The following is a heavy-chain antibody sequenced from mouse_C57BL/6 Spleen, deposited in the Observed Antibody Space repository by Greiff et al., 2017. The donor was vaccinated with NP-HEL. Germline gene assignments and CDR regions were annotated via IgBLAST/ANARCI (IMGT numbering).Heavy chain of an antibody. Sequence: EVKLQQSGPGLVKPSQSLSLTCSVTVYSITSGYYWNWIRQFPGNNLEWMGYISYDGSNNSNPSLKNRISITRDTSTNQIFLKMNSVTTEDTATYYCARGEKLGRGYFDYWGQGTTLTVSS. D-gene: IGHD4-1*01. CDR3: ARGEKLGRGYFDY. V-gene: IGHV3-6*01. CDR2: ISYDGSN. J-gene: IGHJ2*01. CDR1: VYSITSGYY.